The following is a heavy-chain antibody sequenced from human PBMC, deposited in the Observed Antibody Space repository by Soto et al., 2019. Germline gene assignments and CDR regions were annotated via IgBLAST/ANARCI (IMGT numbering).Heavy chain of an antibody. CDR2: ISYDGSNK. V-gene: IGHV3-30*18. CDR3: AKAGYSCYDWYYHCEDV. Sequence: PGGSLRLSCAASGFTFSSYGMHWVRQAPGKGLEWVAVISYDGSNKYYADSVKGRFTISRDNSKNTLYLQMNSLRAEDTAVYYCAKAGYSCYDWYYHCEDVSGTGSTVTVSS. J-gene: IGHJ6*03. D-gene: IGHD5-12*01. CDR1: GFTFSSYG.